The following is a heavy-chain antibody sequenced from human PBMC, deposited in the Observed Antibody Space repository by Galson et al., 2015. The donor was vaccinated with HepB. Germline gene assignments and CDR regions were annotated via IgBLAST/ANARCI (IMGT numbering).Heavy chain of an antibody. V-gene: IGHV4-30-4*01. Sequence: TLSLTCTVSGGSISSGDYYWSWIRQPPGKGLEWIGYIYYSGSTYYNPSLKSRVTISVDTSKNQFSLKLSSVTAADTAVYYCARGHVVPAAPGHMDVWGKGTTVTVSS. J-gene: IGHJ6*03. CDR3: ARGHVVPAAPGHMDV. CDR1: GGSISSGDYY. CDR2: IYYSGST. D-gene: IGHD2-2*01.